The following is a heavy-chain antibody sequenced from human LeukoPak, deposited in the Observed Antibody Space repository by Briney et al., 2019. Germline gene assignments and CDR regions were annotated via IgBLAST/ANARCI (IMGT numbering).Heavy chain of an antibody. V-gene: IGHV3-7*01. Sequence: GGSLRLSCAASGFTFSTSWMTWVRQAPGKGLEWMANIKQDGSEKYYVDSVKGRFAVSRDNAKNSLYLQMNSLRAKDTAVYYCARAQSGFWSGYCFDYWGQGTLVTVSS. CDR2: IKQDGSEK. CDR3: ARAQSGFWSGYCFDY. J-gene: IGHJ4*02. CDR1: GFTFSTSW. D-gene: IGHD3-3*01.